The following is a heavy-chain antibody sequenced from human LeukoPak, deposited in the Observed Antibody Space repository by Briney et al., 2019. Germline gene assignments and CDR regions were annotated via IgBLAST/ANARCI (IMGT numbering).Heavy chain of an antibody. CDR2: IHYSGRT. V-gene: IGHV4-30-4*01. CDR1: GGSISSGNYD. Sequence: SQTLSLTCTVSGGSISSGNYDSSWIPQSPRKGLEWIGYIHYSGRTYYDPYLQSRITMSRDTSTNQFSLRLTSVTAADPGVYFCVRGAYYGSGTYGYFEYWGQGTLVTVSS. D-gene: IGHD3-10*01. CDR3: VRGAYYGSGTYGYFEY. J-gene: IGHJ4*02.